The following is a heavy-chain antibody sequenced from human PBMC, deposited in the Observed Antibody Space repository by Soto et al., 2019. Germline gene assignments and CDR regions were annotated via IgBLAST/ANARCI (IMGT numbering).Heavy chain of an antibody. Sequence: WASVKVSCKASGYTFTSYGISWVRQAPGQGLEWMGWISAYNGNTNYAQKLQGRVTMTTDTSTSTAYMELRSLRSDDTAVYYCARGGCSSTSCFYYYYGMDVWGQGTTVTVSS. CDR3: ARGGCSSTSCFYYYYGMDV. V-gene: IGHV1-18*01. CDR1: GYTFTSYG. J-gene: IGHJ6*02. CDR2: ISAYNGNT. D-gene: IGHD2-2*01.